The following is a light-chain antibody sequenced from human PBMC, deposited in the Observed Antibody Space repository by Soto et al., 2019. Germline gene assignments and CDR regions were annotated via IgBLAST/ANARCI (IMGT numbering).Light chain of an antibody. CDR1: SSDVGGYNY. CDR3: CSYTRSTTYV. CDR2: AVT. J-gene: IGLJ1*01. V-gene: IGLV2-14*01. Sequence: SALAQPASVSGSPGQSITISCTGTSSDVGGYNYVSWYQQHLGKAPKLIIYAVTNRPSGVSIRFSGSKSGNTASLTISGLHAEDEADYSCCSYTRSTTYVFGPGTKVTVL.